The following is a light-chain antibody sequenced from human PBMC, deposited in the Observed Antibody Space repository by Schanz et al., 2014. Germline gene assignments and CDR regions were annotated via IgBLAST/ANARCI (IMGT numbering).Light chain of an antibody. Sequence: DIVMTQSPDSLAVSLGERATIHCKSSQSVLYTSNNKNYLAWYQQKPGQPPKLLIYWASTRESGVPDRFSGSGSGTDFTLTISGLQAEDVAVYYCQHYYSEGRTFGQGTKVELK. CDR2: WAS. J-gene: IGKJ1*01. V-gene: IGKV4-1*01. CDR1: QSVLYTSNNKNY. CDR3: QHYYSEGRT.